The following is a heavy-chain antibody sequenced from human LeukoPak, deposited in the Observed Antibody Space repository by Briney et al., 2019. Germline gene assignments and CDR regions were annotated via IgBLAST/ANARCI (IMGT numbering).Heavy chain of an antibody. V-gene: IGHV3-23*01. CDR1: GFTFSSYA. J-gene: IGHJ5*02. CDR2: ISGSGGST. Sequence: GGSLRLSCAASGFTFSSYAMSWVRQAPGKGLEWVSAISGSGGSTYYADSVKGRFTTSRDNSKNTLYLQMNSLRAEDTAVYYCAKDYEEDSSSPRWFDPWGQGTLVTVSS. CDR3: AKDYEEDSSSPRWFDP. D-gene: IGHD6-13*01.